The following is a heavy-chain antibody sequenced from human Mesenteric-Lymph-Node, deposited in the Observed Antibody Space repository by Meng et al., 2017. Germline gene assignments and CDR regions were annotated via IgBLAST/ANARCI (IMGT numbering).Heavy chain of an antibody. D-gene: IGHD6-13*01. Sequence: GESLKISCAASGFTFSSYEMNWVRQAPGKGLEWVSYISSSGSTIYYADSVRGRFTISRDNAKNTLDLQMNSLRAEDTAVYYCVRDAAIAPPQDLDAFDIWGQGTMVT. CDR3: VRDAAIAPPQDLDAFDI. V-gene: IGHV3-48*03. CDR1: GFTFSSYE. J-gene: IGHJ3*02. CDR2: ISSSGSTI.